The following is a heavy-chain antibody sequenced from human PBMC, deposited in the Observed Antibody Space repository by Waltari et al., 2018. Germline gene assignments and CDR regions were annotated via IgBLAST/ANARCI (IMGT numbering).Heavy chain of an antibody. D-gene: IGHD1-26*01. CDR3: ARDRIVGATTDFYFDY. CDR1: GFTFSSYA. CDR2: ISYDGSNK. Sequence: QVQLVESGGGVVQPGRSLRLSCAASGFTFSSYAMHWVRQAPGKGLEWVAVISYDGSNKYYADSVKGRFTISRDNSKNTLYLQMNSLRAEDTAVYYCARDRIVGATTDFYFDYWGQGTLVTVSS. J-gene: IGHJ4*02. V-gene: IGHV3-30-3*01.